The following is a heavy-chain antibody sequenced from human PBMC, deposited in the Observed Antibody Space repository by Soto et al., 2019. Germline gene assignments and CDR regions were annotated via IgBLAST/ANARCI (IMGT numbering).Heavy chain of an antibody. J-gene: IGHJ6*02. CDR1: GFTFSSYA. V-gene: IGHV3-30-3*01. Sequence: QVQLVESGGGVVQPGRSLRLSCAASGFTFSSYAMHWVRQAPGKGLEWVAVMSYDGSNKYYADSVKGRFTISRDNSKNRLYLQMNSLRAEDTVVYYCARDVGITMVRGVTTPDVWGQGTTVTVSS. D-gene: IGHD3-10*01. CDR3: ARDVGITMVRGVTTPDV. CDR2: MSYDGSNK.